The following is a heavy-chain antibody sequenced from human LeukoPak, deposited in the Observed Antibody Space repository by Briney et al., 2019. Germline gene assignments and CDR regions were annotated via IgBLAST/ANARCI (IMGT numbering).Heavy chain of an antibody. J-gene: IGHJ4*02. Sequence: GGSLRLSCAASGFTFSDYYMSWIRQAPGKGLEWVSYISSSGSTIYYADSVKGRFTISRDNSKNSLYLQMNSLRAEDTALYYCAKETDSSGYYFDYWGQGTLVTVSS. CDR2: ISSSGSTI. V-gene: IGHV3-11*01. D-gene: IGHD3-22*01. CDR1: GFTFSDYY. CDR3: AKETDSSGYYFDY.